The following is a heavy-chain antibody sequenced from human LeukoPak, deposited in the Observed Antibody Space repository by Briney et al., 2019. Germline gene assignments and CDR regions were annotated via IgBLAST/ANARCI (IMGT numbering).Heavy chain of an antibody. CDR1: GLTFSRNW. CDR3: ANGSYGMDV. J-gene: IGHJ6*02. V-gene: IGHV3-74*03. CDR2: INSDGSTT. Sequence: PGGSLRLSCAASGLTFSRNWMHWDRQAAGKGLVWVSRINSDGSTTEYADSVKGRFTISRDNAKNTLHLQMNSLRAEDTAVYYCANGSYGMDVWGLGTSVTVSS.